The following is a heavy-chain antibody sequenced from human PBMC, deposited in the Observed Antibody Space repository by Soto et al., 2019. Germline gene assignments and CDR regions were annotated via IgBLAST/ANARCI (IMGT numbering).Heavy chain of an antibody. CDR1: GGSISSYY. CDR3: ARFSIAAAGTGWFDP. CDR2: IYDSGST. Sequence: SETLSLTCTVSGGSISSYYWSWIRQPPGKGLEWIGYIYDSGSTNYNPSLKSRVTISVDTSKNQFSLKLSSVTAADTAVYYCARFSIAAAGTGWFDPWGQGTLVTVSS. J-gene: IGHJ5*02. V-gene: IGHV4-59*01. D-gene: IGHD6-13*01.